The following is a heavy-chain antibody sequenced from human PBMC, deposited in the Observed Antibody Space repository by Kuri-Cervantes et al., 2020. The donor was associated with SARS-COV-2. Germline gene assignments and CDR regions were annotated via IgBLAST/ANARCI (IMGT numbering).Heavy chain of an antibody. Sequence: SETLSLTCAVYGGSFSGYYWSWIRQPPGKGLEWIGEINHSGSTNYNPSLKSRVTISVDTSKNQFSLKLSSVTAADTAVCYCARGRDKRYSSGSYYYYGMDVWGQGTTVTVSS. CDR2: INHSGST. V-gene: IGHV4-34*01. J-gene: IGHJ6*02. CDR3: ARGRDKRYSSGSYYYYGMDV. D-gene: IGHD6-19*01. CDR1: GGSFSGYY.